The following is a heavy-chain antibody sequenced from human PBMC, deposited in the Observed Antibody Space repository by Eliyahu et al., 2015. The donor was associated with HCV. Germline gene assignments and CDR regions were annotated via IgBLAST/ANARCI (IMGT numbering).Heavy chain of an antibody. CDR1: GFTFGXST. Sequence: EVQLVESGGGLVQPGRSLRLSCTASGFTFGXSTMSWFRQAPGKGXXWVGSIRSKAYGETTEYAASVKGRFTISRDDSKSIAYLQMNSLKTEDTAVYYCSRDEERGGTLFDYWGQGTLVTVSS. CDR2: IRSKAYGETT. V-gene: IGHV3-49*03. D-gene: IGHD2-15*01. CDR3: SRDEERGGTLFDY. J-gene: IGHJ4*02.